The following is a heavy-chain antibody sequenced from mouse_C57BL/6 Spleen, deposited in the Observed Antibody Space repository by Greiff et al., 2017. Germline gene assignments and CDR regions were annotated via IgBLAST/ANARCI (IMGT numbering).Heavy chain of an antibody. CDR1: GYAFSGSW. Sequence: VKLVESGPELVKPGASVKISCKASGYAFSGSWMNWVKQRPGKGLEWIGRIYPGDGDTNYNGKFKGKATLTADKSSSTAYMQLSSLTSEDSAVYFCERRGAYAMDDWGQGTSVTFSS. CDR2: IYPGDGDT. J-gene: IGHJ4*01. CDR3: ERRGAYAMDD. V-gene: IGHV1-82*01.